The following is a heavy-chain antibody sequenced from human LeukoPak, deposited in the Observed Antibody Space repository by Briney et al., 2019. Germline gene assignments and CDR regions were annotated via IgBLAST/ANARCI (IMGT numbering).Heavy chain of an antibody. D-gene: IGHD2-2*01. J-gene: IGHJ4*02. CDR3: AGSRCTSCYWLY. Sequence: GGSLRLSCAASGFTFSSYAMHWVRQAPGKGLEWVAVISYDGSNKYYADSVKGRFTISRDNSKNTLYLQMNSLRAEDTAVYYCAGSRCTSCYWLYWGQGTLVTVSS. CDR1: GFTFSSYA. V-gene: IGHV3-30-3*01. CDR2: ISYDGSNK.